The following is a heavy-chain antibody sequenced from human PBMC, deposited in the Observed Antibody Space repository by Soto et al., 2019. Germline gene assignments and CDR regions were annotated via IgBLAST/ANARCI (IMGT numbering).Heavy chain of an antibody. CDR3: ARRGYDYIWGSYRPFNDAFDI. D-gene: IGHD3-16*02. V-gene: IGHV4-39*01. Sequence: PSETLSLTCTVSGCSLSSSSYYWGWIRQPPGKGLEWIGSIYYSGSTYYNPSLKSRVTISVDTSKNQFSLKLSSVTAADTAVYYCARRGYDYIWGSYRPFNDAFDIWGQGTMVTVSS. CDR2: IYYSGST. J-gene: IGHJ3*02. CDR1: GCSLSSSSYY.